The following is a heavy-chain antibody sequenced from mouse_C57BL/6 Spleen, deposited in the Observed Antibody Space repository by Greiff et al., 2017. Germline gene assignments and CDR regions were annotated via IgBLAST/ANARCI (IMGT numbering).Heavy chain of an antibody. CDR2: ISSGSSTI. Sequence: EVKVVESGGGLVKPGGSLKLSCAASGFTFSDYGMHWVRQAPEKGLEWVAYISSGSSTIYYADKVKGRFTISRDNAKNTLFLQMTSLRSEDTAMYYCARQSDGYYFDYWGQGTTLTVSS. D-gene: IGHD1-2*01. J-gene: IGHJ2*01. CDR1: GFTFSDYG. V-gene: IGHV5-17*01. CDR3: ARQSDGYYFDY.